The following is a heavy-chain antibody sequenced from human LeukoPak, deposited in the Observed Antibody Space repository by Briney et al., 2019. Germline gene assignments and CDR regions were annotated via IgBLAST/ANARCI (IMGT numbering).Heavy chain of an antibody. J-gene: IGHJ6*02. CDR2: INHSGST. CDR3: ARGVGYYDSSGFGMDV. CDR1: GGSFSGYY. V-gene: IGHV4-34*01. Sequence: SETLSPTCAVYGGSFSGYYWSWIRQPPGKGLEWIGEINHSGSTNYNPSLKSRVTISVDTSKNQFSLKLSSVTAADTAVYYCARGVGYYDSSGFGMDVWGQGTTVTVSS. D-gene: IGHD3-22*01.